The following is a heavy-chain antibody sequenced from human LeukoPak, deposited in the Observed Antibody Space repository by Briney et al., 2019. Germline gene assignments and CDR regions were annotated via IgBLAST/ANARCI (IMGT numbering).Heavy chain of an antibody. CDR1: GYSISSGYY. Sequence: PSETLSLTCTVSGYSISSGYYWGWIRQPPGKGLEWIGSIYHSGSTYYNPSLKSRVTISVDTSKNQFSLKLSSVTAADTAVYYCARVSSWYPPSHWGQGTLVTVSS. CDR2: IYHSGST. V-gene: IGHV4-38-2*02. D-gene: IGHD6-13*01. CDR3: ARVSSWYPPSH. J-gene: IGHJ1*01.